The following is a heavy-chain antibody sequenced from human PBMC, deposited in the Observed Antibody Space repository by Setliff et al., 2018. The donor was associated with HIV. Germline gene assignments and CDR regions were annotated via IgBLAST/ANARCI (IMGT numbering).Heavy chain of an antibody. V-gene: IGHV1-69*13. J-gene: IGHJ4*02. CDR3: ARSASGWYDYFDY. CDR2: IIPMFGTA. D-gene: IGHD6-19*01. CDR1: GGTFSSHA. Sequence: GASVKVSCKASGGTFSSHAISWVRQAPGQGLEWMGGIIPMFGTANYAQNFQGRVTITADESTSTAYMELSSLRSEDTAVYYCARSASGWYDYFDYWGQGALVTVSS.